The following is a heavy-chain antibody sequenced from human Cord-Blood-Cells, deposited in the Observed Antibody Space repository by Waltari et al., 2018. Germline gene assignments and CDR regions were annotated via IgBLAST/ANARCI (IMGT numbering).Heavy chain of an antibody. CDR1: GGSFSGYY. D-gene: IGHD6-6*01. J-gene: IGHJ5*02. V-gene: IGHV4-34*01. CDR3: ARGAGLDSSSYNWFDP. CDR2: INHSGST. Sequence: QVQLQQWGAGLLKPSETLSLTCAVYGGSFSGYYWSWIRQPPGKGLEWIGEINHSGSTNYNPSLKSRVTISVDTSKNQFSLKLSSVTAADTAVYYCARGAGLDSSSYNWFDPWGQGTLVTVSS.